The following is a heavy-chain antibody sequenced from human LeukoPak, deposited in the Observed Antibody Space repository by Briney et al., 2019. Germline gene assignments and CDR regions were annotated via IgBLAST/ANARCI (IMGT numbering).Heavy chain of an antibody. J-gene: IGHJ4*02. CDR2: IRSKAYGGTA. D-gene: IGHD6-19*01. CDR1: GFTLSTNA. V-gene: IGHV3-49*04. Sequence: GGSLRLSCLTSGFTLSTNAMSWVRQAPGKGLEWVGFIRSKAYGGTAEYAASVKGRFTISRDDSENIAYVEMNSLKSEDTAVYYCARDLRAVAHDFDCWGQGTLVTVSS. CDR3: ARDLRAVAHDFDC.